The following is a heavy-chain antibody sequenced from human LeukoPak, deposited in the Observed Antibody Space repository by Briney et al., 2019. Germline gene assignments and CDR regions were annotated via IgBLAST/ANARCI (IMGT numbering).Heavy chain of an antibody. CDR2: INHSGST. CDR1: GGSFSGYY. J-gene: IGHJ6*02. D-gene: IGHD1-26*01. Sequence: SETLSLTCAVYGGSFSGYYWSWIRQPPGKGLEWIGEINHSGSTNYNPSLKSRVTISVDTSKNQFSLKLSSVTAADTAVYYCARARIGATRYYGMDVWGQGTTVTVSS. CDR3: ARARIGATRYYGMDV. V-gene: IGHV4-34*01.